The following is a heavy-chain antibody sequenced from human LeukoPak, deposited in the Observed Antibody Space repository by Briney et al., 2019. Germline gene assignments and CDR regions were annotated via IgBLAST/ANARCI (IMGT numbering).Heavy chain of an antibody. V-gene: IGHV1-69*05. CDR2: IIPIFGTA. Sequence: SVKVSCKASGGTFSSSAISWVRQAPGQGLEWMGGIIPIFGTANHAQKFQGRVTITTDESTSTAYMVLSSLRSEDTAVYYCARVLYYDFWSGYYGWFDPWGQGTLVTVSS. J-gene: IGHJ5*02. CDR3: ARVLYYDFWSGYYGWFDP. D-gene: IGHD3-3*01. CDR1: GGTFSSSA.